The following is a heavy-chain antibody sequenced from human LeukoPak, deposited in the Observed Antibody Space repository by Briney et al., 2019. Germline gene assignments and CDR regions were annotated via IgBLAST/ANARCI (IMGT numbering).Heavy chain of an antibody. J-gene: IGHJ4*02. Sequence: PSETLSLTCTVSGGSISSYYWSWIRQPPGKGLEWIGYIYYSGSTNYNPSLKSRVTISVDTSKNQFSLKLSSVTAADTAVYYCARLPGDHYFDYWGQGTLVTVSS. CDR3: ARLPGDHYFDY. V-gene: IGHV4-59*08. CDR2: IYYSGST. CDR1: GGSISSYY.